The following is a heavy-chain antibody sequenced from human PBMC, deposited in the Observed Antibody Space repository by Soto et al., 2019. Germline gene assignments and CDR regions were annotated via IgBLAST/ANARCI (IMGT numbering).Heavy chain of an antibody. CDR3: TTDSYSTIIIVRFDY. CDR2: IKSKTDGGTT. J-gene: IGHJ4*01. D-gene: IGHD3-22*01. Sequence: GGSLRLSCAASGFTFTNAWINWVRQDPGKGLEWVGRIKSKTDGGTTDYAEPVKGRFAISRDDSNNMVYLQMNSLKIEDTAVYYCTTDSYSTIIIVRFDYWGHGTLVTVSS. CDR1: GFTFTNAW. V-gene: IGHV3-15*07.